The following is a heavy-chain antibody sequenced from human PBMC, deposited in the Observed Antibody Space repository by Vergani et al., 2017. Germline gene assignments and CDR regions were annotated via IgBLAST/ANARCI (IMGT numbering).Heavy chain of an antibody. Sequence: QVQLQESGPGLVKPSETLSLTCTVSGGSISSYYWSWIRQPPGKGLEWIGRIYTSGSTNYNPSLKSRVTMSVDTSKNQFSLKLSSVTAADTAVYYCARDARIAVAGNQPPYYYYYYMDVWGKGTTVTVSS. CDR2: IYTSGST. CDR1: GGSISSYY. D-gene: IGHD6-19*01. CDR3: ARDARIAVAGNQPPYYYYYYMDV. J-gene: IGHJ6*03. V-gene: IGHV4-4*07.